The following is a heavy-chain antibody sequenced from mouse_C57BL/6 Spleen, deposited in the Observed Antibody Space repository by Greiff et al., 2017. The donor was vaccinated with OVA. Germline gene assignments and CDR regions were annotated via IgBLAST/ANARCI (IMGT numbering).Heavy chain of an antibody. CDR3: ARGGSSSFAY. D-gene: IGHD1-1*01. V-gene: IGHV5-4*03. CDR1: GFTFSSYA. J-gene: IGHJ3*01. Sequence: EVKVVESGGGLVKPGGSLKLSCAASGFTFSSYALSWVRQTPEKRLEWVATISDGGSYTYYPDNVKGRFTISRDNAKNNLYLQMSHLKSEDTAVYYCARGGSSSFAYWGQGTLVTVSA. CDR2: ISDGGSYT.